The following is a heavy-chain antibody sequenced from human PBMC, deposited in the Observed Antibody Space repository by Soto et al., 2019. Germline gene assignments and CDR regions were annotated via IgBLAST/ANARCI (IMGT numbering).Heavy chain of an antibody. J-gene: IGHJ6*02. CDR2: INHSGST. V-gene: IGHV4-34*01. D-gene: IGHD2-2*02. CDR3: ARGPRPDLVVPAAIPYKRPYYYYYGMDV. CDR1: GGSFSGYY. Sequence: QVQLQQWGAGLLKPSETLSLTCAVYGGSFSGYYWSWIRQPPGKGLEWIGEINHSGSTNYNPSLKSRVTISVDTSKNQFSLKLSSVTAADTAVYYCARGPRPDLVVPAAIPYKRPYYYYYGMDVWGQGTTVTVSS.